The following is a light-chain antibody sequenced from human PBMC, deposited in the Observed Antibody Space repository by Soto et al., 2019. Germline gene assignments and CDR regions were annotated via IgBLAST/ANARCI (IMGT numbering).Light chain of an antibody. V-gene: IGLV2-14*03. Sequence: QSALTQPASVSGSPGQSITISCTGTSSDVGAYNYVSWYQHHPGKAPKLMIYDVSNRPSGVSNRFSGSKSGNTASLTISGLQAEDEADYYCGSYTSSSTLVVFGGGTKLTVL. CDR2: DVS. CDR1: SSDVGAYNY. J-gene: IGLJ2*01. CDR3: GSYTSSSTLVV.